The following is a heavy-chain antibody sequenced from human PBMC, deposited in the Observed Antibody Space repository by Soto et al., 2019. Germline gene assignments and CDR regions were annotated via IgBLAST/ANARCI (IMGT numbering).Heavy chain of an antibody. CDR2: ISGSGGST. D-gene: IGHD1-7*01. Sequence: PGGSLRLSCAASGFTFSSYAMSWVRQAPGKGLEWVSAISGSGGSTYYADSVKGRFTISRDNSKNTLYLQMNSLRAEDTAVYYCAKDDGPSNWNYGKYYYGMDVWGQGTTVTVSS. CDR1: GFTFSSYA. J-gene: IGHJ6*02. CDR3: AKDDGPSNWNYGKYYYGMDV. V-gene: IGHV3-23*01.